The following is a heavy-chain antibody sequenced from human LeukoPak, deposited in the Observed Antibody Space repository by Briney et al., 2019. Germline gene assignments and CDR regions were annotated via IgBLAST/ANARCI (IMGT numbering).Heavy chain of an antibody. D-gene: IGHD3-22*01. J-gene: IGHJ4*02. Sequence: PSETLSLTCTVSGGSISSGSYYWRWIRQPAGKGLEWIGRIYTSGSTNYNPSLESRVTISVDTSKNQFSLKLSSVTAADTAVYYCARVTTGGYYNCWGQGTLVTVSS. CDR1: GGSISSGSYY. CDR3: ARVTTGGYYNC. V-gene: IGHV4-61*02. CDR2: IYTSGST.